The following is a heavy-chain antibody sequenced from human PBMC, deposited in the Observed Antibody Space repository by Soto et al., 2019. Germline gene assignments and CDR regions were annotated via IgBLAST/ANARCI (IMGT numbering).Heavy chain of an antibody. CDR2: INPNSGGT. CDR3: ARVFLRYFDWPNLLDP. V-gene: IGHV1-2*04. J-gene: IGHJ5*02. D-gene: IGHD3-9*01. Sequence: ASVKVSCKASGYTFTGYYMHWVRQAPGQGLEWMGWINPNSGGTNYAQKFQGWVTMTRDTSISTAYMELSRLRSDDTAVYYCARVFLRYFDWPNLLDPWGQGTLVTVSS. CDR1: GYTFTGYY.